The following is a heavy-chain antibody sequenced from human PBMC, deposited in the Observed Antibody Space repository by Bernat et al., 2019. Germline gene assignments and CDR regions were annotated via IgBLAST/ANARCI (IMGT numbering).Heavy chain of an antibody. Sequence: EVQLVESGGGLVQPGGSLRLSCAASGFTFSSYELNWVRQAPGKGLEWISYISSSGSAIYYADSVKGRFTISRDNAKNSLYLQMNNLRAEDTAVYYFAREGSFDDFDYWGQGTLGTVSS. V-gene: IGHV3-48*03. CDR3: AREGSFDDFDY. J-gene: IGHJ4*02. CDR2: ISSSGSAI. CDR1: GFTFSSYE. D-gene: IGHD2-15*01.